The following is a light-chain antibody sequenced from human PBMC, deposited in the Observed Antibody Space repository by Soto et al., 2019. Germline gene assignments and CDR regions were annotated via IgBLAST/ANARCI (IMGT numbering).Light chain of an antibody. J-gene: IGLJ3*02. CDR3: ASWDHGLNVWL. V-gene: IGLV1-44*01. CDR2: FST. CDR1: RLNNEMNS. Sequence: QSVLTQPPSVSGTPGQRVTMSCSGSRLNNEMNSVNWFQQFPGKAPKLLIIFSTRRSSGVPDRFSASKSGTSASLAISGLLPEDEADYYCASWDHGLNVWLFGGGTKLTVL.